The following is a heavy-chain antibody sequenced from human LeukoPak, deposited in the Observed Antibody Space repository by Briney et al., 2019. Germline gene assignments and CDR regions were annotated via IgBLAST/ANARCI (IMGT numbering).Heavy chain of an antibody. CDR2: IYNSGST. V-gene: IGHV4-59*08. CDR1: GGSISSYY. D-gene: IGHD1-26*01. Sequence: SETLSLTCTVSGGSISSYYWSWIRQPPGKGLEWFGYIYNSGSTYYNPSLKSRVTMSEDTSKKQFSLKLSSVTAADTAVYYCARTRAYWDDAFDIWGQGTMVTVSS. J-gene: IGHJ3*02. CDR3: ARTRAYWDDAFDI.